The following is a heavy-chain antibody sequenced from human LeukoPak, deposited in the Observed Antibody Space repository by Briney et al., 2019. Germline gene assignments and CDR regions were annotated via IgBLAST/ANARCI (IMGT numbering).Heavy chain of an antibody. D-gene: IGHD6-25*01. CDR2: IYYSGST. CDR1: GGSISSYY. J-gene: IGHJ5*02. V-gene: IGHV4-59*12. Sequence: SETLSLTCTVSGGSISSYYWSWIRQPPGKGLEWIGSIYYSGSTYYNPSLKSRVTISVDTSKNQFSLKLSSVTAADTAVYYCAREETRAATRWFDPWGQGTLVTVSS. CDR3: AREETRAATRWFDP.